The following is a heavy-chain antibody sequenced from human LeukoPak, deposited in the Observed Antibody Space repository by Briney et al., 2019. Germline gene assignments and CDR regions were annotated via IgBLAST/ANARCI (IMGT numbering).Heavy chain of an antibody. D-gene: IGHD5-24*01. V-gene: IGHV1-2*02. CDR3: ARVSGVTRRDGYNFGY. CDR1: GYIFTGYR. Sequence: ASVKVSCKASGYIFTGYRIHWVRQAPGQGLEWMAWIKPNSGDTKYAQKFQGRVTVTRDTSMTTAYMEVSRLRSDDTAVYYCARVSGVTRRDGYNFGYWGQGTLVTVSS. J-gene: IGHJ4*02. CDR2: IKPNSGDT.